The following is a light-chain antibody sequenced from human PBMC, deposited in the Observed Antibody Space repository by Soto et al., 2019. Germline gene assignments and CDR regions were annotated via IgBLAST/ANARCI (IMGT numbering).Light chain of an antibody. V-gene: IGKV1-27*01. CDR1: QGISSY. Sequence: DIQMTQSPSSLSASVGDRVTITCRASQGISSYLAWYQQKPGKVPKLLIYAASSLQSGVPSRISGSGSGTDFPLTISSLQPEDVATYYCQKYNSASYTFGQGPKLEIK. J-gene: IGKJ2*01. CDR3: QKYNSASYT. CDR2: AAS.